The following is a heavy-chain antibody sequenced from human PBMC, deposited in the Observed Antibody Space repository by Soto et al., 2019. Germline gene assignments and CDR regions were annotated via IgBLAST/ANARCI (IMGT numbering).Heavy chain of an antibody. CDR1: GFTFSSYA. J-gene: IGHJ4*02. CDR2: ISYDGSNK. Sequence: GGSLRLSCAASGFTFSSYAMHWVRQAPGKGLEWVAVISYDGSNKYYADSVKGRFTISRDNSKNTLYLQMNSLRAEDTAVYYCAAEDYDYWGQGTLVTVSS. V-gene: IGHV3-30-3*01. CDR3: AAEDYDY. D-gene: IGHD4-17*01.